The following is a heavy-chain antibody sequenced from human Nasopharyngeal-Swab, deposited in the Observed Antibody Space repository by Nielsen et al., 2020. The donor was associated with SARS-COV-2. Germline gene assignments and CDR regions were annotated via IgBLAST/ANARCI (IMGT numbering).Heavy chain of an antibody. Sequence: SETLSLTCTVSGGSISSYYWSWIRQPPGKGLEWIGYIYYSGSTNYNPSLKSRVTISVDTSKNQFSLKLSSVTAADTAVYYCARTTRGFYYFDYWGQGTLDTVSS. V-gene: IGHV4-59*08. CDR3: ARTTRGFYYFDY. CDR1: GGSISSYY. J-gene: IGHJ4*02. D-gene: IGHD2-15*01. CDR2: IYYSGST.